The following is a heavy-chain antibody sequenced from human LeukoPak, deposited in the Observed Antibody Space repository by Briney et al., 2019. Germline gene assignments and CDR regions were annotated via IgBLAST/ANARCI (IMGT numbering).Heavy chain of an antibody. V-gene: IGHV1-18*01. CDR1: GYTFTNYG. CDR2: ISAYNGNT. D-gene: IGHD3-10*01. CDR3: ARVNAVRGVTSYYYYGMDV. Sequence: ASVTVSFKASGYTFTNYGISGVRQAPGQGGEGMGWISAYNGNTNYAQKLQGRVTMTTDTSTSTAYMELRSLRSDDTAVYYCARVNAVRGVTSYYYYGMDVWGQGTTVTVSS. J-gene: IGHJ6*02.